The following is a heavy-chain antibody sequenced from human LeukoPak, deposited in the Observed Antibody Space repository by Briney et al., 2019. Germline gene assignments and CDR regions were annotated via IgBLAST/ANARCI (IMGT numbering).Heavy chain of an antibody. V-gene: IGHV3-23*01. CDR3: AKDKAFDM. J-gene: IGHJ3*02. CDR1: GFTFSSYG. Sequence: GGSLRLSCAVSGFTFSSYGMNWVRQAPGKGLEWVSSISDSGGSTYYADSVKGRFTISRANLKNTLWLQMNSLRAEDTAVYYCAKDKAFDMWGQGTMVTVSS. CDR2: ISDSGGST.